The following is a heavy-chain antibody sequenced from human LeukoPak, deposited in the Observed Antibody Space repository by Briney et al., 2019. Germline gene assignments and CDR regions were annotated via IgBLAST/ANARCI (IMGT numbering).Heavy chain of an antibody. D-gene: IGHD6-19*01. J-gene: IGHJ2*01. V-gene: IGHV3-53*01. CDR3: ARGGSSGWRYWYFDL. Sequence: GGSLRLSCAASGFIFTTYAMTWVRQAPGKGLEWVSVIYSGGSTYYADSVKGRFTISRDNSKNTLYLQMNSLRAEDTAVYYCARGGSSGWRYWYFDLWGRGTLVTVSS. CDR2: IYSGGST. CDR1: GFIFTTYA.